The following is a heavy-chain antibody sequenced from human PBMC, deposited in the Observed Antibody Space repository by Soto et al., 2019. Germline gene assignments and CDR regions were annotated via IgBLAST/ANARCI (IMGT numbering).Heavy chain of an antibody. CDR3: ARASSRWEPLSRPLY. CDR1: GFTFSSYG. D-gene: IGHD1-26*01. V-gene: IGHV3-33*01. J-gene: IGHJ4*02. Sequence: GGSLRLSCAASGFTFSSYGMHWVRQAPGKGLEWVAVIWYDGSNKYYADSVKGRFTISRDNSKNTLYLQMNSLRAEDTAVYYCARASSRWEPLSRPLYWGQGTLVTVSS. CDR2: IWYDGSNK.